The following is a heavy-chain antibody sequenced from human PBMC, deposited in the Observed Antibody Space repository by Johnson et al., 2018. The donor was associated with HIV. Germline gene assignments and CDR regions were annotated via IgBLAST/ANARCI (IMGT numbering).Heavy chain of an antibody. CDR1: GFTFSSYW. D-gene: IGHD1-26*01. Sequence: VQLVESGGGLVQPGGSLRLSCATSGFTFSSYWMSWVRQAPGKGLEWVGRIKSKTDGGTTDYAAPVKGRFTISRDDSKNTLYLQMNSLKTEDTAVYYCTTGYSGSYLGAFDIWGQGTMVTVSS. V-gene: IGHV3-15*01. J-gene: IGHJ3*02. CDR2: IKSKTDGGTT. CDR3: TTGYSGSYLGAFDI.